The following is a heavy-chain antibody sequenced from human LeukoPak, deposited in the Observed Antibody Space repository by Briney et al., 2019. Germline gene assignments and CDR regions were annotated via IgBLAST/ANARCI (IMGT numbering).Heavy chain of an antibody. CDR3: ARHRPQYSSSWILYYFDY. CDR2: IYYSGST. V-gene: IGHV4-31*03. J-gene: IGHJ4*02. Sequence: PSQTLSLTCTVSGGSINSGGYYWSWIRQHPGKGLEWIGYIYYSGSTYYNPSLKSRVTISVDTSKNQFSLKLSSVTAADTAVYYCARHRPQYSSSWILYYFDYWGQGTLVTVSS. D-gene: IGHD6-13*01. CDR1: GGSINSGGYY.